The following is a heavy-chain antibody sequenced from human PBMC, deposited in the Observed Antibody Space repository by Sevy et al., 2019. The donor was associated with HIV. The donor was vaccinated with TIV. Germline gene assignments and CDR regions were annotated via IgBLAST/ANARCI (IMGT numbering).Heavy chain of an antibody. CDR2: TKNKVNSYTT. Sequence: GGSLRLSCEASEFTFSDHYMDWVRQAPGKGLEWVGRTKNKVNSYTTEYAATVKGRFTISRDDSKNSLYLQMNSLKTEDTAVYYCTRGYQLDGMDVWGQGTTVTVSS. CDR3: TRGYQLDGMDV. J-gene: IGHJ6*02. V-gene: IGHV3-72*01. D-gene: IGHD2-2*01. CDR1: EFTFSDHY.